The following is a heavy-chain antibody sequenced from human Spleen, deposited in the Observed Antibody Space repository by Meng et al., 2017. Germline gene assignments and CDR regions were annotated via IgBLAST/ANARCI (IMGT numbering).Heavy chain of an antibody. CDR1: GFTFSSYS. Sequence: GESLKISCAASGFTFSSYSMNWVRQAPGKGLEWVSSISSSSSYIYYADSVKGRFTISRDNAKNSLYLQMNSLRAEDTALYYCARWVTQTDYYYYGMDVWGQGTTVTVSS. J-gene: IGHJ6*01. D-gene: IGHD1-14*01. V-gene: IGHV3-21*04. CDR3: ARWVTQTDYYYYGMDV. CDR2: ISSSSSYI.